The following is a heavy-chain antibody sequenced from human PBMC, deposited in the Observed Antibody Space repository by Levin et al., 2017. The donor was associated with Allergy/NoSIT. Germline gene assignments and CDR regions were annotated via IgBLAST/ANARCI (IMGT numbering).Heavy chain of an antibody. J-gene: IGHJ4*02. D-gene: IGHD2-15*01. Sequence: RASVKVSCKASGYTFTGYYMHWVRQAPGQGLEWMGRINPNSGGTNYAQKFQGRVTMTRDTSISTAYMELSRLRSDDTAVYYCARGYCSGGSCYSFDYWGQGTLVTVSS. CDR1: GYTFTGYY. V-gene: IGHV1-2*06. CDR2: INPNSGGT. CDR3: ARGYCSGGSCYSFDY.